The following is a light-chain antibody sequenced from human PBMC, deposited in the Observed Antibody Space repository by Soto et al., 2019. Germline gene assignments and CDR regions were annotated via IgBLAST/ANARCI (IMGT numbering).Light chain of an antibody. J-gene: IGKJ5*01. V-gene: IGKV3-11*01. CDR1: QSVSSY. Sequence: TVLSQSPGSLSWSPGGRATLSCRASQSVSSYLAWYQQKPGQAPRLPIYDASNRATGIPARFSGSGSGTDFTLTISSLEPEDFAVYYCQQRSNWPPVFGQGTRLEIK. CDR3: QQRSNWPPV. CDR2: DAS.